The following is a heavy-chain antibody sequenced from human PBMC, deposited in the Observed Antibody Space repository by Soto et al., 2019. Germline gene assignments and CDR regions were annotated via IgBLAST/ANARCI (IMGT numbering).Heavy chain of an antibody. J-gene: IGHJ2*01. CDR2: ISWNSGSI. D-gene: IGHD4-17*01. Sequence: EVQLVESGGGLVQPGRSLRLSCAASGFTFDDYAMHWVRQAPGKGLEWVSGISWNSGSIGYADSVKGRFTISRDNAKNSLYLQRNSLRAEDTALYYWAKDVYGDYFWYFDLWGRGTLVTVSS. V-gene: IGHV3-9*01. CDR1: GFTFDDYA. CDR3: AKDVYGDYFWYFDL.